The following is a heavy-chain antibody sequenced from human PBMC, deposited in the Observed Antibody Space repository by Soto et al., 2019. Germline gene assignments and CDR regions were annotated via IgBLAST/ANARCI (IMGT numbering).Heavy chain of an antibody. CDR1: GYPFNSYS. J-gene: IGHJ5*02. V-gene: IGHV3-23*01. CDR2: ISGSGGST. Sequence: GSLILSRASSGYPFNSYSMIWVRQAAGKGLEWVSAISGSGGSTYYADSVKGRFTISRDNSKNTLYLQLNSLPAENTPGYYCAKGTRARPVIVVLVPATLARFAPVGQETL. D-gene: IGHD2-15*01. CDR3: AKGTRARPVIVVLVPATLARFAP.